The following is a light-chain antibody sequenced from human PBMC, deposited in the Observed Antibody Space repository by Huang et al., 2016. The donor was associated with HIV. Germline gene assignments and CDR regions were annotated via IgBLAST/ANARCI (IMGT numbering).Light chain of an antibody. CDR2: EAS. CDR3: QQRAKD. J-gene: IGKJ4*01. Sequence: EVVLTQSPATLSLSPGERATLSCRASEGVGNSLAWYQQRPGQAPRLLIYEASNRATGIPARFSGSGSGTDFTLTISSLEPEDFAVYYCQQRAKDFGGGTKVEMK. V-gene: IGKV3-11*01. CDR1: EGVGNS.